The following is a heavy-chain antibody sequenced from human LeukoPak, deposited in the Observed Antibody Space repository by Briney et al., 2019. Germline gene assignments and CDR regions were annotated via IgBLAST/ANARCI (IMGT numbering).Heavy chain of an antibody. Sequence: GASVKVSCKASGYTFTSYGISWVRQAPGQGLEWMGWISAYNGNTNYAQKLQGRVTMTTDTSTSTAYMELRSLRSDDTAVYYCARDLYSYDSSGYYDYWGREPWSPSPQ. CDR2: ISAYNGNT. CDR1: GYTFTSYG. CDR3: ARDLYSYDSSGYYDY. V-gene: IGHV1-18*01. J-gene: IGHJ4*02. D-gene: IGHD3-22*01.